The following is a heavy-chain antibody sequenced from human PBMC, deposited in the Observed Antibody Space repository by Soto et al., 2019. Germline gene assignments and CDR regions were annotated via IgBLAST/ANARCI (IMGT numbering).Heavy chain of an antibody. CDR2: INAGNGNT. J-gene: IGHJ6*02. CDR3: ARAILPSHLYYYYYGMDV. D-gene: IGHD3-3*01. Sequence: ASEKVSCKASGYTFTSYAMHWVRQAPGQRLEWMGWINAGNGNTKYSQKFQGRVTVTRDTSASTAYMELSSLRSEDTAVYYCARAILPSHLYYYYYGMDVWGQGTTVTVSS. V-gene: IGHV1-3*01. CDR1: GYTFTSYA.